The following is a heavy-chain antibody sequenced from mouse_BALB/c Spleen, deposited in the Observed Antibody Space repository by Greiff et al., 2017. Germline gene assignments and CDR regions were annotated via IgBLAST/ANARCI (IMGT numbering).Heavy chain of an antibody. CDR3: AGDQGVRRLAWFAY. D-gene: IGHD1-2*01. V-gene: IGHV5-6-3*01. CDR1: GFTFSSYG. CDR2: INSNGGST. J-gene: IGHJ3*01. Sequence: EVQRVESGGGLVQPGGSLKLSCAASGFTFSSYGMSWVRQTPDKRLELVATINSNGGSTYYPDSVKGRFTISRDNAKNTLYLQMSSLKSEDTAMYYCAGDQGVRRLAWFAYWGQGTLVTVSA.